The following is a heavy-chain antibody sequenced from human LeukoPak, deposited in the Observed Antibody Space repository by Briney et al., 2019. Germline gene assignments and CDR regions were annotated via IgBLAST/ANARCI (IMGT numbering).Heavy chain of an antibody. Sequence: SETLSLTCTVSGGSISSGFYDWYWIRQPAGKGLEWIGHIYTSKSMNYNPSLKSRVAISVDTSKNQFSLKLTSVTAADTAVYYCTKGRGIWGQGTLVTVSS. V-gene: IGHV4-61*09. CDR2: IYTSKSM. J-gene: IGHJ4*02. CDR1: GGSISSGFYD. CDR3: TKGRGI. D-gene: IGHD3-10*01.